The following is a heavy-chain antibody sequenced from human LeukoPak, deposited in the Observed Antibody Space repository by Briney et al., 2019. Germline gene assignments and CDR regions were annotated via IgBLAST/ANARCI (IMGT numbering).Heavy chain of an antibody. Sequence: SETLSLTCAVYGGSCSGYYWSWIRQHPGKGLEWIGEINHSGSTNYNPSLKSRVTISVDTSKNQFSLKLSSVTAADTAVYYCARLVGDSGWYFSDYWGQGTLVTVSS. CDR2: INHSGST. V-gene: IGHV4-34*01. CDR3: ARLVGDSGWYFSDY. J-gene: IGHJ4*02. CDR1: GGSCSGYY. D-gene: IGHD6-19*01.